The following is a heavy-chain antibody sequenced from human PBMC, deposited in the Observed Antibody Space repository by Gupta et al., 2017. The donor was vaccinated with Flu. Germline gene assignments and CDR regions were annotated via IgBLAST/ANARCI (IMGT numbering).Heavy chain of an antibody. J-gene: IGHJ4*02. Sequence: QITLKESGPTLVNPTQTLTLTCTFPGFSLSTSGVGVGWIRQPPGKALEWLALIYWYDDKRYSPSLKSRLTISKDTSKNQVVLTRTNMVPVETATYQCAHRLVTGCYSSCSYEHYFDYGGQGPMVTVSS. CDR1: GFSLSTSGVG. CDR2: IYWYDDK. D-gene: IGHD3-22*01. CDR3: AHRLVTGCYSSCSYEHYFDY. V-gene: IGHV2-5*01.